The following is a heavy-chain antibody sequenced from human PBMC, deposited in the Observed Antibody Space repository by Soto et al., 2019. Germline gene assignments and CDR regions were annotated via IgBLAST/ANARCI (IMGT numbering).Heavy chain of an antibody. V-gene: IGHV3-43*01. CDR1: GFTFDDYT. CDR3: AKDIGGSWYFDY. J-gene: IGHJ4*02. Sequence: PGGSLRLSCAASGFTFDDYTMHWVRQAPGKGLEWVSLISWDGGSTYYADSVKGRFTISRDNSKNSLYLQMNSLRTEDTALYYCAKDIGGSWYFDYWGQGTLVTVSS. CDR2: ISWDGGST. D-gene: IGHD6-13*01.